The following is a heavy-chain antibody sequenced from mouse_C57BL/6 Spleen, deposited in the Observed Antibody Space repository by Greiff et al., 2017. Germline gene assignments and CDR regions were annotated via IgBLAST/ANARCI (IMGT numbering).Heavy chain of an antibody. Sequence: EVKVEESGGGLVQPGGSMKLSCVASGFTFSNYWMNWVRQSPEKGLEWVAQIRLKSDNYATHYAESVKGRFTISRDDSKSSVYLQMNNLRAEDTGIYYCTERPPFAYWGQGTLVTVSA. CDR2: IRLKSDNYAT. CDR3: TERPPFAY. V-gene: IGHV6-3*01. J-gene: IGHJ3*01. CDR1: GFTFSNYW.